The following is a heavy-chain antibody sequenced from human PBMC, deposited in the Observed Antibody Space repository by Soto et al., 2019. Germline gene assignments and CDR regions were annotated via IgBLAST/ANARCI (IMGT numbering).Heavy chain of an antibody. CDR2: ISYDGSNK. D-gene: IGHD5-12*01. Sequence: PGGYLRLSCAASGLTFSSYAMHWVRQAPGKGLEWVAVISYDGSNKYYADSVKGRFTISRDNSKNTLYLQMNSLRAEDTAVYYCARDGPSIVATYHYPMAFRGQRTTVTV. V-gene: IGHV3-30-3*01. CDR1: GLTFSSYA. CDR3: ARDGPSIVATYHYPMAF. J-gene: IGHJ6*02.